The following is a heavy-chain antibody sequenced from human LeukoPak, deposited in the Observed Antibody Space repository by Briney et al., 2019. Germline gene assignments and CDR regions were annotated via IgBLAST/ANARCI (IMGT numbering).Heavy chain of an antibody. D-gene: IGHD3-22*01. J-gene: IGHJ4*02. V-gene: IGHV5-51*01. Sequence: GVPLKISCKGSGYSFTSYWIGWVRQVPGKGLEWMGIIYPGDFDTRYSPSFQGQVTISADKSISTAYLQWSSLKASDTAMYYCARQNSDSPNNYYDSSGYSLDYWGQGTLVTVSS. CDR3: ARQNSDSPNNYYDSSGYSLDY. CDR1: GYSFTSYW. CDR2: IYPGDFDT.